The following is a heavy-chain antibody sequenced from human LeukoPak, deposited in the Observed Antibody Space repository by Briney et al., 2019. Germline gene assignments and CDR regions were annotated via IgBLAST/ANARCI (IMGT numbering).Heavy chain of an antibody. D-gene: IGHD3-3*01. V-gene: IGHV3-23*01. CDR3: AKSVFTIPHYYMDV. Sequence: PGGSLRLSCAVSGFTFSSYAMSWVRQAPGKGLEWVSAISGSGGSTYYADSVKGRFTISRDNSKNTLYLQMNSLRAEDTAVYYCAKSVFTIPHYYMDVWGKGTTVTVSS. J-gene: IGHJ6*03. CDR2: ISGSGGST. CDR1: GFTFSSYA.